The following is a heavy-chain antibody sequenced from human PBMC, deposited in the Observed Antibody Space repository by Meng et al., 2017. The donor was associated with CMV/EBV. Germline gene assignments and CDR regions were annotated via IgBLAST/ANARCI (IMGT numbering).Heavy chain of an antibody. CDR3: ARDGGQFGELSYGMDV. CDR2: IRYDGSNK. Sequence: GESLKISCAASGFTFSSYGMHWVRQAPGKGLEWVAFIRYDGSNKYYADSVKGRFTISRDNSKNTLYLQMNSLRAEDTAVYYCARDGGQFGELSYGMDVWGQGTTVTVSS. J-gene: IGHJ6*02. D-gene: IGHD3-10*01. V-gene: IGHV3-30*02. CDR1: GFTFSSYG.